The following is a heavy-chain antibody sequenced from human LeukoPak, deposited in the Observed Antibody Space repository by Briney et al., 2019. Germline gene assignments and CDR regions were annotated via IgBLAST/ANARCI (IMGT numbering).Heavy chain of an antibody. CDR2: INPNSGGT. D-gene: IGHD3-22*01. CDR1: GYTFTGYY. CDR3: ARGPYYYDSSGYYYLAYAFDI. J-gene: IGHJ3*02. Sequence: ASVKVSCKASGYTFTGYYMHWVRQAPGQGLEWMGWINPNSGGTNYAQKFQGWVTMTRDTSISTAYMELSRLRSDDTAVYYCARGPYYYDSSGYYYLAYAFDIWGQGTMVTVSS. V-gene: IGHV1-2*04.